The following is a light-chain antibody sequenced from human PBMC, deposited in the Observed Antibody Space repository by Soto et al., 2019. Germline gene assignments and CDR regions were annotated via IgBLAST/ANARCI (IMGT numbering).Light chain of an antibody. CDR2: GAS. V-gene: IGKV3-15*01. J-gene: IGKJ5*01. Sequence: EIVMTQSPATLSVSLGERATLSCRASQSVRSNLAWYQQESGQAPRLLIYGASTRATGIPARFSGSGSGTEFSLTISSLQSEDFAVYYCQQYNNWPPVTFGQGTRLEIK. CDR3: QQYNNWPPVT. CDR1: QSVRSN.